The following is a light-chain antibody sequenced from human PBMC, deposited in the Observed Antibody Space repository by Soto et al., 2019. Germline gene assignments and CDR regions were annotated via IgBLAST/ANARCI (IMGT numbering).Light chain of an antibody. V-gene: IGKV3-20*01. CDR3: QQYGSSPYT. J-gene: IGKJ2*01. CDR1: QYVSSSY. Sequence: EIVLTQSPGTLSLSPGERATLSCRASQYVSSSYLAWYQQKPGQAPRLLIYGASSRATGIPDRFSGSGSGKEFTLTISRLEPEDFAVYYCQQYGSSPYTFGQGTKLEIK. CDR2: GAS.